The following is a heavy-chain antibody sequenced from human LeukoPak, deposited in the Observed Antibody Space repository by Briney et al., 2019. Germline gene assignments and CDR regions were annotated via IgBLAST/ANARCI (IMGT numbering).Heavy chain of an antibody. CDR2: ISGSGGST. V-gene: IGHV3-23*01. D-gene: IGHD3-3*01. CDR1: GFTVSSYA. J-gene: IGHJ4*02. Sequence: GGSLRLSCAASGFTVSSYAMSWVRQAPGKGLEWVSAISGSGGSTYYADSVKGRFTISRENSKNTLYLQMNSLRAEDTAVYYCAKGSSYYDFWSGYYTGYYFDYWGQGTLVTVSS. CDR3: AKGSSYYDFWSGYYTGYYFDY.